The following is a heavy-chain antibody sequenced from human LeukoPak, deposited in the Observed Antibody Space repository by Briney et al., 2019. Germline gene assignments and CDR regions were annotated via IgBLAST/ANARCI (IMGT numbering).Heavy chain of an antibody. CDR2: IYYSGST. D-gene: IGHD4-17*01. Sequence: SETLSLTCTVSGGSIRSYYWSWIRQPPGKGLECIGHIYYSGSTNYNPSLKSRVTISVDTSKNQFSLKLSSVTAADTAVYYCAKDLHGDYVMVLDYWGQGTLVTVSS. V-gene: IGHV4-59*01. CDR1: GGSIRSYY. CDR3: AKDLHGDYVMVLDY. J-gene: IGHJ4*02.